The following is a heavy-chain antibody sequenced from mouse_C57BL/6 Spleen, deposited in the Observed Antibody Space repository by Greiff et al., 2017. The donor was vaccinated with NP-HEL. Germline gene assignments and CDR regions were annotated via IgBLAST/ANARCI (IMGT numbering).Heavy chain of an antibody. J-gene: IGHJ1*03. CDR1: GYTFTSYW. CDR3: ARGHYGSSYGYFDV. D-gene: IGHD1-1*01. Sequence: VQLQQPGTELVKPGASVKLSCKASGYTFTSYWMHWVKQRPGQGLEWIGNINPSNGGTNYNEKFKSKATLTVDKSSSTAYMQLSSLTSEDPAVYYCARGHYGSSYGYFDVWGTGTTVTVSS. V-gene: IGHV1-53*01. CDR2: INPSNGGT.